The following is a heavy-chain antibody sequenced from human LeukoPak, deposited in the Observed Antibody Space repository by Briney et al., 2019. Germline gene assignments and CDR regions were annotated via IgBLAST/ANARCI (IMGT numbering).Heavy chain of an antibody. CDR3: AGNYDSWTGLDY. D-gene: IGHD3-3*01. J-gene: IGHJ4*02. CDR2: IGNKASNYAT. CDR1: GFTFSGSA. V-gene: IGHV3-73*01. Sequence: GGSLRLSCAASGFTFSGSAMHWVRQASGKGLEWVGHIGNKASNYATDYAPSLKGRFTISRDDSKDTAYLQVNSLKPEDTAVYYCAGNYDSWTGLDYWGLGTLVTVSS.